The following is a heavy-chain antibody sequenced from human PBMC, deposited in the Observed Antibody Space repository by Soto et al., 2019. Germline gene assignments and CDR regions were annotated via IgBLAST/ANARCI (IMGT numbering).Heavy chain of an antibody. D-gene: IGHD1-1*01. CDR1: GFTISSNA. Sequence: GGSLRLSCAASGFTISSNAMYWVRQAPGKGLEWVSGISDRGDTTHYADSVKGRFTISRDTSKNTLYLQLNTLRADDTAVYYCAKDKPGTTSFDYWGQGTPVTGSS. CDR2: ISDRGDTT. CDR3: AKDKPGTTSFDY. J-gene: IGHJ4*02. V-gene: IGHV3-23*01.